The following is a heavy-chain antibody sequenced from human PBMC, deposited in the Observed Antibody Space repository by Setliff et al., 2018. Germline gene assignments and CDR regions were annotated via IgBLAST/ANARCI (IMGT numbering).Heavy chain of an antibody. D-gene: IGHD3-16*01. J-gene: IGHJ4*02. Sequence: PSETLSLTCTVSGGSLRSDTYSWGWIRQPPGKGLEWIGSISYSERTYNNPSLKSRVTLSVDTSKNKFSLKLSSVTAADTALYYCARLPNYVWGSPVDYWGQGTLVTVSS. CDR2: ISYSERT. CDR1: GGSLRSDTYS. V-gene: IGHV4-39*01. CDR3: ARLPNYVWGSPVDY.